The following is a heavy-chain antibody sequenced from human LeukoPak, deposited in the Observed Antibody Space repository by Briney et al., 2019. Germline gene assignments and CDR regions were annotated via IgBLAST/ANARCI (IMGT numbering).Heavy chain of an antibody. V-gene: IGHV4-59*01. CDR3: ARYGTYDYDFWSGYNYCYYMDV. J-gene: IGHJ6*03. CDR1: GGSISSYY. D-gene: IGHD3-3*01. CDR2: IYYSGST. Sequence: SETLALTCTVSGGSISSYYWSWIRQPPGKGLEWIGYIYYSGSTNYNPSLKSRVTISVDTSKNQFSLKLSSVTAADTAVYYCARYGTYDYDFWSGYNYCYYMDVWGKGTTVTVSS.